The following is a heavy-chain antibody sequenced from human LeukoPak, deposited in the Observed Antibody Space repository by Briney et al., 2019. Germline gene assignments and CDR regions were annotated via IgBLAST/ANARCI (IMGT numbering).Heavy chain of an antibody. CDR2: INPNSGGT. Sequence: ASVKVSRKASGYTYTGYYMHWVRQAPGQGLEWMGWINPNSGGTNYAQKFQGRVTMTRDTSISTAYMELSRLRSDDTAVYYCASSYDILTGDYYYYYMDVWGKGTTVTISS. CDR1: GYTYTGYY. V-gene: IGHV1-2*02. CDR3: ASSYDILTGDYYYYYMDV. J-gene: IGHJ6*03. D-gene: IGHD3-9*01.